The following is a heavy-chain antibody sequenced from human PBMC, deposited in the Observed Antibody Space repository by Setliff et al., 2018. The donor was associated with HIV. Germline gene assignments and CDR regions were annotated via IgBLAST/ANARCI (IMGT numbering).Heavy chain of an antibody. CDR1: GFMFSDHS. CDR3: VRDQLRWPERWDFDF. V-gene: IGHV3-48*01. Sequence: HPGGSLRLSCAASGFMFSDHSFHWVRQAPGEGLEWLSYISATGTTVSYADSVRGRFIISRDSVKSELYLQMKSLRVEDTALYYCVRDQLRWPERWDFDFWGQGTLVTSPQ. CDR2: ISATGTTV. D-gene: IGHD1-26*01. J-gene: IGHJ4*02.